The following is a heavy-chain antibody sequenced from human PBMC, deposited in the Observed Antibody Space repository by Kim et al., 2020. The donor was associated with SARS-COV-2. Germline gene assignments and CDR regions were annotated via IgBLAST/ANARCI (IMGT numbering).Heavy chain of an antibody. Sequence: PSLKSRVTISVDTSKNQFSLKLSSVTAADTAVYYCARTGSYDSSGYYPDYWGQGTLVTVSS. CDR3: ARTGSYDSSGYYPDY. D-gene: IGHD3-22*01. J-gene: IGHJ4*02. V-gene: IGHV4-31*02.